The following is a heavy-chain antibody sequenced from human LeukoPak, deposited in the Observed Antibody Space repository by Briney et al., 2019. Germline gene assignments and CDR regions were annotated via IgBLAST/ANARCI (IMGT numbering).Heavy chain of an antibody. CDR2: ISYDGSNK. J-gene: IGHJ3*02. V-gene: IGHV3-30*03. CDR1: GFTFSDYY. CDR3: AGFGESSLAFDI. Sequence: GRSLRLSCAASGFTFSDYYMSWIRQAPGKGLEWVAVISYDGSNKYYADSVKGRFTISRDNSKNTLYLQMNSLRAEDRAVYYCAGFGESSLAFDIWGQGTMVTVSS. D-gene: IGHD3-10*01.